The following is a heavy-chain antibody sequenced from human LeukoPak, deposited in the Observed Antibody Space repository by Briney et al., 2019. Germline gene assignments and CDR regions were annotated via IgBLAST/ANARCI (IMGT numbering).Heavy chain of an antibody. D-gene: IGHD3-10*01. CDR1: GYSISSGYY. CDR3: ARVQLLWFGEFTKTPNWFDP. CDR2: IYHSGST. V-gene: IGHV4-38-2*01. J-gene: IGHJ5*02. Sequence: PSETLSLTCAVSGYSISSGYYWGWIRQPPGKGLEWIGSIYHSGSTYYNPSLKSRVTISVDTSKNQFSLKLSCVTAADTAVYYCARVQLLWFGEFTKTPNWFDPWGQGTLVTVSS.